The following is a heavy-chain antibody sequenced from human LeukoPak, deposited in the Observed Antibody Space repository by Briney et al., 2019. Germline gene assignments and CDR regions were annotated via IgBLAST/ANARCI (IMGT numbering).Heavy chain of an antibody. D-gene: IGHD1-1*01. Sequence: GGSLRLSCAASGFTFSGYYMTWVRQPPGKGLEWVSSISDTSTYIFYKESLRGRFTVSRDNTKNSLSLQMSSLRADDSAVYYCARVTLHWNEVGRHYFFYMDVWGKGTTVTVSS. CDR2: ISDTSTYI. V-gene: IGHV3-21*01. CDR3: ARVTLHWNEVGRHYFFYMDV. CDR1: GFTFSGYY. J-gene: IGHJ6*03.